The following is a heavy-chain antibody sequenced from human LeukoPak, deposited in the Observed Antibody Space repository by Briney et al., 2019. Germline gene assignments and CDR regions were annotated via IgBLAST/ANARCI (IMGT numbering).Heavy chain of an antibody. V-gene: IGHV3-30*18. CDR3: AKDGLATVNLYFQH. J-gene: IGHJ1*01. CDR1: GFTFSSYG. Sequence: PGGSLRLSCAASGFTFSSYGMHWVRQAPGKGLEWVAVISYDGSNKYYADSVKGRFTISRDNSKNTLCLQMNSLRAEDTAVYYCAKDGLATVNLYFQHWGQGTLVTVSS. CDR2: ISYDGSNK. D-gene: IGHD4-17*01.